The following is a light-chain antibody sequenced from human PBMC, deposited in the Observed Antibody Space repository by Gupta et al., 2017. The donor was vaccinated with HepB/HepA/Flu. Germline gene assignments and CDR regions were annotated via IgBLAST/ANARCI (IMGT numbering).Light chain of an antibody. CDR3: AAWDDSLNARV. CDR1: SSNIGNNA. J-gene: IGLJ3*02. Sequence: QSVLTQPPSVSEAPRQRVPISCSGSSSNIGNNAVNWYQQLPGKAPKLLIYYDDLLPSGVSDRFSGSKSGTSASLAISGLQSEDEADYYCAAWDDSLNARVFGGGTKLTVL. CDR2: YDD. V-gene: IGLV1-36*01.